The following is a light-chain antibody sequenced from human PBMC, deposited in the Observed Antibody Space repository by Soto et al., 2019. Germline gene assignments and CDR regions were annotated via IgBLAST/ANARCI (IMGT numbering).Light chain of an antibody. J-gene: IGKJ1*01. Sequence: EFVLTQSPAALSLSPGERATLSCRASQSISSTYLAWYQQRPGQAPRLLMYATSSRATAIPDRFSGSGSGTDVTVTISRMEPEDFAVYYCQQYGTSPRPTWTFGQGTKVELK. CDR2: ATS. V-gene: IGKV3-20*01. CDR1: QSISSTY. CDR3: QQYGTSPRPTWT.